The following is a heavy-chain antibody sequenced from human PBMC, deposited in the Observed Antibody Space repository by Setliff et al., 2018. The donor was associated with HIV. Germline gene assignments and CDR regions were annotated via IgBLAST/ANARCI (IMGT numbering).Heavy chain of an antibody. J-gene: IGHJ1*01. Sequence: PSETLSLTCSVSGGSINSDNYYWGWIRQAPGKGLEWIGSIYYSGTTYYSPSLRGRVTISVDRSRNQFSLTLNSVIAADTATYYCASRGIVVVTMSMPDEFFVHWGHGTLVTVSS. D-gene: IGHD2-21*02. CDR2: IYYSGTT. V-gene: IGHV4-39*01. CDR1: GGSINSDNYY. CDR3: ASRGIVVVTMSMPDEFFVH.